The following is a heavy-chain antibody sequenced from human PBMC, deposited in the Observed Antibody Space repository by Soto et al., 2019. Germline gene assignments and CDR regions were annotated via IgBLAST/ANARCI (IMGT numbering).Heavy chain of an antibody. CDR1: GFTFSSSS. J-gene: IGHJ4*02. CDR3: ARDRGYELDY. V-gene: IGHV3-21*01. CDR2: ISTSSSYI. D-gene: IGHD2-2*01. Sequence: GGSLRLSCAASGFTFSSSSMNWVRQAPGKGLEWVSSISTSSSYIYYADSVKGRFTISRDNAKNSLYLQMNSLRAEDTAVYYCARDRGYELDYWGQGTLVTVSS.